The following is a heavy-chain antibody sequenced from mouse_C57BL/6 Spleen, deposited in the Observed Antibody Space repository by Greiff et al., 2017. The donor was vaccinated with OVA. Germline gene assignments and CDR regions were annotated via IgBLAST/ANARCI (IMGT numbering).Heavy chain of an antibody. CDR1: GYTFTSYW. J-gene: IGHJ2*01. CDR3: ARRVYYGSSYDY. Sequence: QVQLQQPGAELVKPGASVKMSCKASGYTFTSYWITWVKQRPGPGLEWIGDIYPGSGSTNYTEKFTSKATLTVDTSSSTAYMQLSSLTSEDSAVYYCARRVYYGSSYDYWGQGTTLTVSS. CDR2: IYPGSGST. V-gene: IGHV1-55*01. D-gene: IGHD1-1*01.